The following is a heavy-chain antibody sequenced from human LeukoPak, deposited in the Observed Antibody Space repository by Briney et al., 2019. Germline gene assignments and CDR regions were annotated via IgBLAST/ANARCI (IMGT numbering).Heavy chain of an antibody. CDR3: ARVDSSGYYYYGMDV. Sequence: GESLKISCKGSGYSFTSYWIGWVRQLPGKGVELVGIIYPVDSNTKSSPSFQGQVTISADKSNSAGYLQWSSLKASDTAMYYCARVDSSGYYYYGMDVWGQGTTVTVSS. CDR2: IYPVDSNT. CDR1: GYSFTSYW. D-gene: IGHD3-22*01. V-gene: IGHV5-51*01. J-gene: IGHJ6*01.